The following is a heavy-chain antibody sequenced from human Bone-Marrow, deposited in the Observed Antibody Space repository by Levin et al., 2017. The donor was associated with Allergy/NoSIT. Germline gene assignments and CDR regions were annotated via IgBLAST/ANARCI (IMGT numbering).Heavy chain of an antibody. D-gene: IGHD6-6*01. V-gene: IGHV6-1*01. CDR2: TYYRSKWYN. J-gene: IGHJ4*02. CDR1: GDSVSSNSAA. CDR3: ARDPASSSYHFDY. Sequence: LRFSCAISGDSVSSNSAAWNWIRQSPSRGLEWLGRTYYRSKWYNDYAVSVKSRITINPDTSKNQFSLQLNSVTPEDTAVYYCARDPASSSYHFDYWGQGTLVTVSS.